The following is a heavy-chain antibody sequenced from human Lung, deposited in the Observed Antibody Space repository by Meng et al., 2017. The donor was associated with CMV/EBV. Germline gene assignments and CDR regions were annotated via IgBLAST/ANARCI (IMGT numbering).Heavy chain of an antibody. CDR1: YH. V-gene: IGHV4-30-4*08. CDR2: IFYSGNT. D-gene: IGHD3-16*02. J-gene: IGHJ6*02. CDR3: ARGGNSYYDYVRGSYRPSYGMDV. Sequence: YHWAWHRQPPGKGLEWIGYIFYSGNTQYNPSLKSRLIIPEDTSKNQVSLKLSSVTAADTAVYYCARGGNSYYDYVRGSYRPSYGMDVWGQGTLVTVSS.